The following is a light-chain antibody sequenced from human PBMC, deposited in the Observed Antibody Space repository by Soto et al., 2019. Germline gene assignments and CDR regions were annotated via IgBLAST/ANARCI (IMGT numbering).Light chain of an antibody. J-gene: IGKJ4*01. CDR1: QSVSSC. V-gene: IGKV3-11*01. CDR3: QQRSNWPPDT. CDR2: DAS. Sequence: EIVLTQSPATLSLSPGERATLSCRARQSVSSCLAWYQQKPGQAPRLLIYDASNRATGIPARFSGSGSGTDFTLTISSLEPEDFAVYYCQQRSNWPPDTFGGGTKVEIK.